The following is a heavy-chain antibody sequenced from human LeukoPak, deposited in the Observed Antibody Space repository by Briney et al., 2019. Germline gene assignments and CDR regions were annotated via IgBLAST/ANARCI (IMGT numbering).Heavy chain of an antibody. V-gene: IGHV3-21*04. CDR2: ISSSSYI. D-gene: IGHD3-10*01. CDR3: AKDPRGRGSVKPYAFDI. Sequence: GGSLRLSCAASGFTFSSYSMNWVRQAPGKGLEWVSSISSSSYIYYADSVKGRFTISRDNSKNTLYLQMNSLRAEDTAVYYCAKDPRGRGSVKPYAFDIWGQGTMVTVSS. CDR1: GFTFSSYS. J-gene: IGHJ3*02.